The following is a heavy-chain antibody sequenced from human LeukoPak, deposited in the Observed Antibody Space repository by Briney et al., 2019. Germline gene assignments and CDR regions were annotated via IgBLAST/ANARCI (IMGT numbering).Heavy chain of an antibody. CDR2: IYSGGST. CDR1: GFTFGDYV. Sequence: PGRSLRLSCRSSGFTFGDYVMTWVRQAPGKGLEWVSVIYSGGSTYYADSVKGRFTISRHNSKNTLYLQMNSLRAEDTAVYYCARGVVTAAVGYWGQGTLVTVSS. V-gene: IGHV3-53*04. CDR3: ARGVVTAAVGY. J-gene: IGHJ4*02. D-gene: IGHD2-21*02.